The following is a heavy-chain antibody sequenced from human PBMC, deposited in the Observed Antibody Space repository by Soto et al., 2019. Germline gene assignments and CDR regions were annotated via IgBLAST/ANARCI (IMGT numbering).Heavy chain of an antibody. J-gene: IGHJ4*02. Sequence: QVQLQESGPGLVKPSQTLSLTCTVSGGSISSGDYYWSWIRQPPGEGLEWIGYIYYSGTTFYNPSLKSRLPISVDTSNNQFSLKLSSLTAADTAVYYCASTRSGGSWSVFDYWGQVTLVTVSS. CDR2: IYYSGTT. CDR1: GGSISSGDYY. D-gene: IGHD2-15*01. CDR3: ASTRSGGSWSVFDY. V-gene: IGHV4-30-4*01.